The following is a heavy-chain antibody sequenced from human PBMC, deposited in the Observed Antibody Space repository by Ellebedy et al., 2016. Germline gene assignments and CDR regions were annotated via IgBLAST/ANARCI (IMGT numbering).Heavy chain of an antibody. CDR1: GYTFVNYD. V-gene: IGHV1-8*01. J-gene: IGHJ6*03. CDR2: MNAYTANT. Sequence: ASVKVSXXAAGYTFVNYDVNWVRQAPGQGLEWVGWMNAYTANTDYAQKFQGRVTMTRDISISTAYMELNTLTSDDTAIYYCARGPPGQNNYYMDIWGKGTTVNVSS. CDR3: ARGPPGQNNYYMDI.